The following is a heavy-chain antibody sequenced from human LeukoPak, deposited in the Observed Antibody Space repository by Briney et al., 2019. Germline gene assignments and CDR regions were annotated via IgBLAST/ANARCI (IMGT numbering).Heavy chain of an antibody. CDR1: GFTFSSYT. D-gene: IGHD2-8*02. Sequence: GGSLRLSCAASGFTFSSYTMNWVRQAPGKGLEWVSSISSSSSHIYYADSVKGRFTISRDNAKNSLYLQMNSLRAEDTAVYYCARFVPGTGLFYWGQGTLVTVSS. CDR3: ARFVPGTGLFY. CDR2: ISSSSSHI. J-gene: IGHJ4*02. V-gene: IGHV3-21*01.